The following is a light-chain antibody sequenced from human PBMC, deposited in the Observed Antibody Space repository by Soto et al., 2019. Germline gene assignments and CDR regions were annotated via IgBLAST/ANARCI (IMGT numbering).Light chain of an antibody. CDR2: DAS. V-gene: IGKV3-11*01. Sequence: EIVLTQSPATLSLSPGQRATLSCRASQNVGSYLAWYQQKPGQAPRLHIYDASNRATGIPARFSGSGSGTDFALTITSLEPEDFAVYYCQQRGKWPLTFGGGTKLEIQ. CDR1: QNVGSY. J-gene: IGKJ4*01. CDR3: QQRGKWPLT.